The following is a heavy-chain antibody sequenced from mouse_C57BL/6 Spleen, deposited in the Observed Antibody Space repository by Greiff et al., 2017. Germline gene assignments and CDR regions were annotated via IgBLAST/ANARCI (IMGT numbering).Heavy chain of an antibody. Sequence: QVQLQQPGAELVKPGASVKMSCKASGYTFTSYWITWVKQRPGQGLEWIGDIYPGSGSTNYNEKFKSKATLTVDTSSSTAYMQLSSLTSEDSAVYYCAREADLYYYGSSSGTSLDYWGQGTTLTVSS. CDR1: GYTFTSYW. J-gene: IGHJ2*01. CDR3: AREADLYYYGSSSGTSLDY. CDR2: IYPGSGST. V-gene: IGHV1-55*01. D-gene: IGHD1-1*01.